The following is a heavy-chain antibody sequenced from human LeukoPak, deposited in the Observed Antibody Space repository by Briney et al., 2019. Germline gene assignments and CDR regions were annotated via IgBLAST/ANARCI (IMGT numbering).Heavy chain of an antibody. CDR1: GFSVSNND. CDR2: IYSGGGT. J-gene: IGHJ6*03. CDR3: ARGLPPNYYYYMDV. V-gene: IGHV3-66*01. Sequence: GGSLRLSCAASGFSVSNNDMSWVRQAPGKGLEWVSVIYSGGGTYYADSVKGRFTISRDNSKNTLYLQMNSLRAEDTAVYYCARGLPPNYYYYMDVWGKGTPVTISS.